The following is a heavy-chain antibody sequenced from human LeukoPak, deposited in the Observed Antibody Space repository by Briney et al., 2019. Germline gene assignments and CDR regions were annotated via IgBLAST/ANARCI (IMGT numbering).Heavy chain of an antibody. CDR2: ISAYNGNT. D-gene: IGHD3-3*01. J-gene: IGHJ3*02. CDR3: ATRTYYDFWSGLFNDAFDI. Sequence: ASVTVSCKASGYTFTSYGIRWVRQAPGQGLAWMGWISAYNGNTNYAQKLQGRVTMTTDTSTSTAYMELRSLRSDDTAVYYCATRTYYDFWSGLFNDAFDIWGQGTMVTVSS. CDR1: GYTFTSYG. V-gene: IGHV1-18*01.